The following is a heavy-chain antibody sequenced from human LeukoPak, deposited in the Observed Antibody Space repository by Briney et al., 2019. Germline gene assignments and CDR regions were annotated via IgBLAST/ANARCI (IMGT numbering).Heavy chain of an antibody. D-gene: IGHD6-19*01. J-gene: IGHJ4*02. Sequence: SETLSLTCTVSGGSISSGGYYWSWIRQHPGKGLEWIGYIYYSGSTYYNPSLKSRVNISVDTSKNQFSLKLSSVTAADTAVYYCARNLRIAVAGQFDYWGQGTLVTVSS. CDR3: ARNLRIAVAGQFDY. V-gene: IGHV4-31*03. CDR2: IYYSGST. CDR1: GGSISSGGYY.